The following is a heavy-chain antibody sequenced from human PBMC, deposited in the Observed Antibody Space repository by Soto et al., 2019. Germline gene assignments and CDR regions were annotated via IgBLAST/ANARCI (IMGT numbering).Heavy chain of an antibody. J-gene: IGHJ4*02. V-gene: IGHV4-30-4*01. CDR1: GGSISSGDYY. CDR3: ARGSSSWYRYFDY. D-gene: IGHD6-13*01. Sequence: SETLSLTCTVSGGSISSGDYYWSWIRQPPGKGLEWIGYIYYSGSTYYNPSLKSRVTISVDTSKNQFSLKLSSVTAADTAVYYCARGSSSWYRYFDYWGQGTLVTVSS. CDR2: IYYSGST.